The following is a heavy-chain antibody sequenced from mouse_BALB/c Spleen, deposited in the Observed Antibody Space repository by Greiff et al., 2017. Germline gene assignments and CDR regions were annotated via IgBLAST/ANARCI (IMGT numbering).Heavy chain of an antibody. CDR3: AKRDYYYGSSSPYYAMDY. J-gene: IGHJ4*01. V-gene: IGHV3-2*02. D-gene: IGHD1-1*01. Sequence: EVKLMESGPGLVKPSQSLSLTCTVTGYSITSDYAWNWIRQFPGNKLEWMGYISYSGSTSYNPSLKSRISITRDTSKNQFFLQLNSVTTEDTATYYCAKRDYYYGSSSPYYAMDYWGQGTSVTVSS. CDR2: ISYSGST. CDR1: GYSITSDYA.